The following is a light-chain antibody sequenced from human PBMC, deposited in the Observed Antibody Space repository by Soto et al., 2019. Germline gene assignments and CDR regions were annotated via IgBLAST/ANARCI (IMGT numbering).Light chain of an antibody. CDR1: QSVGSK. CDR3: QQYGDWPGA. V-gene: IGKV3D-15*01. Sequence: EIVMTQSPATVSVSPGERATLSCRASQSVGSKLAWYQQRPGQAPRLLIYDASNRATGIPARFSGSGSGTEFSLTISSLQSEDFAVYSCQQYGDWPGAFGGGTKVDIK. J-gene: IGKJ4*01. CDR2: DAS.